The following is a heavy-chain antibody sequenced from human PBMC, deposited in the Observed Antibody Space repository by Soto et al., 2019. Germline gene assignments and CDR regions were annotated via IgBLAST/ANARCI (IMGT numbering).Heavy chain of an antibody. CDR3: ARALRTFASNGAFDI. D-gene: IGHD7-27*01. CDR1: GGTFSSYA. V-gene: IGHV1-3*01. J-gene: IGHJ3*02. Sequence: ASVKVSCKGSGGTFSSYAVSWVRQAPGQRLEWMGWINAGNGNTKYSQKFQGRVTITRDTSTSTAYMELSSLRSEDTAVYYCARALRTFASNGAFDIWGQGTMVIVSS. CDR2: INAGNGNT.